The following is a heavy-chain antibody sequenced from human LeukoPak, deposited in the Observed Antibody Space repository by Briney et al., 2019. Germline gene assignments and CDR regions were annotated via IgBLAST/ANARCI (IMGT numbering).Heavy chain of an antibody. D-gene: IGHD3-22*01. CDR3: ARTQWGYDSSGYYYNSRFDT. Sequence: PSETLSLTCTVSGGSISSRSYYWGWIRQPPGKGLEWIGSIYYSGSTYYNPSLKSRVTISVDTSKNQFSLKLSSVTAADTAVYYCARTQWGYDSSGYYYNSRFDTWGQGTLVTVSS. CDR2: IYYSGST. J-gene: IGHJ5*02. V-gene: IGHV4-39*01. CDR1: GGSISSRSYY.